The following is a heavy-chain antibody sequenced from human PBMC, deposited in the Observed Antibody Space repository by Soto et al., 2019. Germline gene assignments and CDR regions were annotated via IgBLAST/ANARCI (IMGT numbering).Heavy chain of an antibody. CDR1: GYSFTSYW. D-gene: IGHD3-10*01. V-gene: IGHV5-10-1*01. J-gene: IGHJ6*02. CDR3: ARHCLTVRGVMYYGMGV. Sequence: GESLKISCKGSGYSFTSYWISWVRQMPGKGLEWMGRIDPSDSYTNYSPSFQGHVTISADKSISTAYLQWSSLKASDTAMYYCARHCLTVRGVMYYGMGVWGQGTTVTVSS. CDR2: IDPSDSYT.